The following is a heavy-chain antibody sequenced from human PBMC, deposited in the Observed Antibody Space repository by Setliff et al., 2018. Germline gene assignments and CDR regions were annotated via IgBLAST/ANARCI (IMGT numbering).Heavy chain of an antibody. J-gene: IGHJ4*02. Sequence: PGGSLRLSCAVSGFTFSYAWMHWVRQAPGKGLEWVAIIKQDGSETVYADSVKGRFTSSRDNSKNTLYLQMNSLRPEDTAVYYCAGDKPLQHNYNFWSGYCPYWGQGTLVTVSS. D-gene: IGHD3-3*01. CDR2: IKQDGSET. CDR1: GFTFSYAW. V-gene: IGHV3-7*01. CDR3: AGDKPLQHNYNFWSGYCPY.